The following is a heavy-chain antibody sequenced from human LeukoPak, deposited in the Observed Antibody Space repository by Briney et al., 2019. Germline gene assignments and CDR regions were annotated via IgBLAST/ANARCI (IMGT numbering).Heavy chain of an antibody. CDR2: INPNSGGT. CDR3: ARAQEGRYYYYMDV. J-gene: IGHJ6*03. CDR1: GYTFTGYY. V-gene: IGHV1-2*02. D-gene: IGHD7-27*01. Sequence: ASVKVSCKASGYTFTGYYMHWVRQAPGQGLEWTGWINPNSGGTNYAQKFQGRVTMTRDTSISTAYMELSRLRSDDTAVYYCARAQEGRYYYYMDVWGKGTTVTVSS.